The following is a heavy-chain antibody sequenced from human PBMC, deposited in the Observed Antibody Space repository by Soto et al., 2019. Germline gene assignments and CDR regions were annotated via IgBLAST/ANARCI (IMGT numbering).Heavy chain of an antibody. V-gene: IGHV3-30*18. CDR2: ISYDGSNK. CDR3: AKGRGLELRYY. D-gene: IGHD1-7*01. J-gene: IGHJ4*02. Sequence: QVQLVESGGGVVQPGRSLRLSCAASGFTFSSYGMHWVRQAPGKGLEWVAVISYDGSNKYYADSVMGRFTISRDNPKNTLYLQMNSLRAEDTAVYYCAKGRGLELRYYWGQGTLVTVSS. CDR1: GFTFSSYG.